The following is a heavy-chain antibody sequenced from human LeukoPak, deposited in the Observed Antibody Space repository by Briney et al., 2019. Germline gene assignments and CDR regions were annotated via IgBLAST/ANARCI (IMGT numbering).Heavy chain of an antibody. D-gene: IGHD3-10*01. J-gene: IGHJ4*02. CDR1: GGSIRSNYY. V-gene: IGHV4-39*07. Sequence: PSETLSLTCTVSGGSIRSNYYWGWIRQPPGKGLEWIGSIYYSGNSYYNPSLKSRVTMSTDTSKNQFSLKVNSVTAADTAVYYCARGLLWFGELLALDYWGQGTLVTVSS. CDR3: ARGLLWFGELLALDY. CDR2: IYYSGNS.